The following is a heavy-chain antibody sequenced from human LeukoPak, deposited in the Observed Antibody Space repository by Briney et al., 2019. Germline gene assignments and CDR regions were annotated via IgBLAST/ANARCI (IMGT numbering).Heavy chain of an antibody. V-gene: IGHV1-2*02. CDR3: ARDLGIAAAGIGGVVGANYYYYYMDV. J-gene: IGHJ6*03. Sequence: ASVKVSCKASGYTFTGYYMHWVRQAPGQGLEWMGWINPNSGGTNYAQKFQGRVTMTRDTSISTAYMELSRLRSDDTAVYYCARDLGIAAAGIGGVVGANYYYYYMDVWGKGTTVTVSS. CDR2: INPNSGGT. D-gene: IGHD6-13*01. CDR1: GYTFTGYY.